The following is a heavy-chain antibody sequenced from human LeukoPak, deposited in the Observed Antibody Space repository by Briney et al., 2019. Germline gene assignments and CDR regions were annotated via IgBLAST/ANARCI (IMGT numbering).Heavy chain of an antibody. CDR1: GGSISSSSYY. J-gene: IGHJ5*02. V-gene: IGHV4-39*07. CDR2: IYYSGST. Sequence: PSETLSLTCTVSGGSISSSSYYWGWIRQPPGKGLEWIGSIYYSGSTYYNPSLKSRVTISVDTSKNQFSLKLSSVTAADTAVYYCARDRSSCSSTSCFNWFDPWGQGTLVTVSS. D-gene: IGHD2-2*01. CDR3: ARDRSSCSSTSCFNWFDP.